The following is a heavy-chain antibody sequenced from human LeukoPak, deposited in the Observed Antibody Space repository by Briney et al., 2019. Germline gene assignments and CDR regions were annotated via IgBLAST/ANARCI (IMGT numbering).Heavy chain of an antibody. J-gene: IGHJ4*02. CDR2: ISGSGGST. CDR1: GFTFSDYA. V-gene: IGHV3-23*01. Sequence: GGSLRLSCAASGFTFSDYAMSWVRQAPGKGLEWVSGISGSGGSTKYADSVKGRFTISRDNAKNSLYPQMNSLRAEDTAVYYCARDSTYYYGSGSSFGYWGQGTLVTVSS. CDR3: ARDSTYYYGSGSSFGY. D-gene: IGHD3-10*01.